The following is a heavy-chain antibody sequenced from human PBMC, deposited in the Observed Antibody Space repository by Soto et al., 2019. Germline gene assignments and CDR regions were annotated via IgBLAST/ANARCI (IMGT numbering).Heavy chain of an antibody. J-gene: IGHJ6*02. CDR2: INPSGGST. Sequence: ASVKVSCKASGYTFTSYYKHWVRQAPGQGLEWMGIINPSGGSTTYAQKFQGRVTMTRDTSTSTVYMELSSLRSEDTAVYYCARGDIVAIFGMDVWGQGTTVTVSS. CDR1: GYTFTSYY. V-gene: IGHV1-46*01. D-gene: IGHD5-12*01. CDR3: ARGDIVAIFGMDV.